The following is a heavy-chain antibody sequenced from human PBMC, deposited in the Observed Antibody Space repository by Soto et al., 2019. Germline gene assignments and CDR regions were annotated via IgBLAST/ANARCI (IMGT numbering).Heavy chain of an antibody. CDR1: GGSISSYY. V-gene: IGHV4-4*07. J-gene: IGHJ6*04. D-gene: IGHD3-3*01. CDR2: IYTSGST. Sequence: PSETLSLTCTVSGGSISSYYWSWIRQPAGKGLEWIGRIYTSGSTNCNPSLKSRVTMSVDTSKNQFSLKLSSVTAADTAVYYCERVGVDFWSGYSYYYYGMDVWGKGTTVTVSS. CDR3: ERVGVDFWSGYSYYYYGMDV.